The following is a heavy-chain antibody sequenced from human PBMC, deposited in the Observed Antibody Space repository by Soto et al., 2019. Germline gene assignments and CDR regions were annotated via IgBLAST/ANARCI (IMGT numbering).Heavy chain of an antibody. V-gene: IGHV3-30*18. J-gene: IGHJ4*02. CDR1: GFTFSSYG. CDR3: AKATLGELWFGELSDY. Sequence: GGSLRLSCAASGFTFSSYGMHWVRQAPGKGLEWVAVISYDGSNKYYADSVKGRFTISRDNSKNTLYLQMNSLRAEDTAVYYCAKATLGELWFGELSDYWGQGTLVTVSS. D-gene: IGHD3-10*01. CDR2: ISYDGSNK.